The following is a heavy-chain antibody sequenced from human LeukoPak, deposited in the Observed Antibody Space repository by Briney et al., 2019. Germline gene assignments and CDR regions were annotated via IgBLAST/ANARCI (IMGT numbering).Heavy chain of an antibody. J-gene: IGHJ3*02. CDR1: GITFSNSA. V-gene: IGHV3-23*01. Sequence: GGSLRLSCVPSGITFSNSALSWVRQAPGKGLEWVSTITKSGDQTRYADSVRGLFTISRDIFKNTLYLQMNSLRAEDTAVYHCVKSAGKDGYRDVFDIWGQGTVVTVSS. CDR2: ITKSGDQT. CDR3: VKSAGKDGYRDVFDI. D-gene: IGHD5-24*01.